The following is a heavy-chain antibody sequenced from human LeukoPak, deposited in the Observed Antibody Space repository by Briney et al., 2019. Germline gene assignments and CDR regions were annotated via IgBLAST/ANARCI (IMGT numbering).Heavy chain of an antibody. V-gene: IGHV3-21*01. D-gene: IGHD1-14*01. CDR2: ISGSAWTI. J-gene: IGHJ3*02. CDR3: TRDIRLTTDRDAFDI. Sequence: PGGSLRLSCGASGFTFRSYSMNWVRQAPGKGPEWVSSISGSAWTIYETDSVKGRFTTSRDNAKNSLYLQMNSLRPEDTAVYFCTRDIRLTTDRDAFDIWGQGTMVTASS. CDR1: GFTFRSYS.